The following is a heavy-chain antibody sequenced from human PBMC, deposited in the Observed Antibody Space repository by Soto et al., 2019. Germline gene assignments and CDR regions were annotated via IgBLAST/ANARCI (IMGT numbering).Heavy chain of an antibody. D-gene: IGHD1-1*01. CDR3: ARGYCNDEGPTDPFDY. V-gene: IGHV1-69*06. J-gene: IGHJ4*02. CDR1: GGTFSSYA. CDR2: IIPIFGTA. Sequence: QVQLVQSGAEVKKPGSSVKVSCKASGGTFSSYAISWVRQAPGQGLEWMGGIIPIFGTANYAQKFQGRVTSTADKSTSTAYMELSSLRSEDTAVYYCARGYCNDEGPTDPFDYWGQGTLVTVSS.